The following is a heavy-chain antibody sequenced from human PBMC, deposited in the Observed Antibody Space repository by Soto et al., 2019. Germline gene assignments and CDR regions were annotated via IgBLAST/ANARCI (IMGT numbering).Heavy chain of an antibody. CDR3: ARGLLADY. CDR1: GVSITTSSYF. V-gene: IGHV4-39*01. Sequence: SETLSLTCTVSGVSITTSSYFWGWIRQPPGKGLEWIGSMYYSGSTYYNPSLKSRVTISVDTSKNQFSLKLSSVTAADTAVYYCARGLLADYWGQGTLVTVSS. D-gene: IGHD3-22*01. J-gene: IGHJ4*02. CDR2: MYYSGST.